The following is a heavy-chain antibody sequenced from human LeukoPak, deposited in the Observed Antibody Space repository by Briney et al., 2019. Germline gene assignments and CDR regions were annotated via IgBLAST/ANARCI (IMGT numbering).Heavy chain of an antibody. CDR3: AREVGSGGSLGFDY. CDR1: GSTLSSYW. V-gene: IGHV3-7*01. Sequence: PGGSLRLSCAASGSTLSSYWMSWVRQAPGKGLEWVANIKQDGSEKYYVDSVKGRFTISRDNAKNSLYLQMNSLRAEDTAVYYCAREVGSGGSLGFDYWGQGTLVTVSS. J-gene: IGHJ4*02. CDR2: IKQDGSEK. D-gene: IGHD2-15*01.